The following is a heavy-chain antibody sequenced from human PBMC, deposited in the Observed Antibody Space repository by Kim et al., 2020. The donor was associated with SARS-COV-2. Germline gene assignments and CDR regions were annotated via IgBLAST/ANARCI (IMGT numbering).Heavy chain of an antibody. J-gene: IGHJ5*02. CDR1: GFTFSNYA. V-gene: IGHV3-30*04. Sequence: GGSLRLSCAVSGFTFSNYAMHLLRQAPGKGLDWVAAISSDGSNEYYTDSVKGRFTISRDKSENTLYLQMSSLRAEDTAVYYCERQYIGSFDHWGQGTLVTVSS. CDR3: ERQYIGSFDH. CDR2: ISSDGSNE. D-gene: IGHD1-26*01.